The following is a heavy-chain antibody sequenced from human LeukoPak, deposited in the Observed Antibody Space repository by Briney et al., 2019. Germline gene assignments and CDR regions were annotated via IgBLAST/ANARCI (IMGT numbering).Heavy chain of an antibody. CDR2: ISAYNGNT. J-gene: IGHJ4*02. V-gene: IGHV1-18*04. D-gene: IGHD5-18*01. Sequence: ASVKVSCKASGYTFTSYYMHWVRQAPGQGLEWMGWISAYNGNTNYAQKLQGRVTMTTDTSTSTAYMELRSLRSDDTAVYYCARNGKRGYSYGYVDYWGQGTLVTVSS. CDR1: GYTFTSYY. CDR3: ARNGKRGYSYGYVDY.